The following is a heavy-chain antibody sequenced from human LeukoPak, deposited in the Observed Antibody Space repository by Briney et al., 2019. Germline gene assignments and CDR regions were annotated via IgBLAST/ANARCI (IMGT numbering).Heavy chain of an antibody. D-gene: IGHD6-13*01. Sequence: SETLSLTCTVSGGSISSSSYYWGWIRQPPGKGLEWIGYIYHSGSTYYNPSLKSRVTISVDRSKNQFSLKLSSVTAADTAVYYCARGGYSSSDPTRDFDYWGQGTLVTVSS. CDR1: GGSISSSSYY. J-gene: IGHJ4*02. CDR2: IYHSGST. CDR3: ARGGYSSSDPTRDFDY. V-gene: IGHV4-39*07.